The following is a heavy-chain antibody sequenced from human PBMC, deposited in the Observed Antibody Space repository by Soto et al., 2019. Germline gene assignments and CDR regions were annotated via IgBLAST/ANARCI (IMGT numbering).Heavy chain of an antibody. CDR3: ARVQDTAMGPEYNWFDP. D-gene: IGHD5-18*01. Sequence: ASVKVSCKASGYTFTSYGISWVRQAPGQGLEWMGWISAYNGKTNYAQKLQGRVTITADASTSTAYMELSSLRSEDTAVYYCARVQDTAMGPEYNWFDPWGQGTLVTVSS. CDR1: GYTFTSYG. J-gene: IGHJ5*02. CDR2: ISAYNGKT. V-gene: IGHV1-18*01.